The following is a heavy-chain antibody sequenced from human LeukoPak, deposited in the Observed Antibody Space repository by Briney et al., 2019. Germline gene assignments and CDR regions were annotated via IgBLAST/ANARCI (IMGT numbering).Heavy chain of an antibody. CDR2: INPNSGGT. Sequence: ASVKVSCKAFGYTFTGYHMHWVRQAPGQGLEWMGWINPNSGGTNYAQKFQGRVTMTRDTSIGTAYMELSRLRSDDTAVYYCARDGESLTADYFDYWGQGTLVTVSS. D-gene: IGHD3-3*01. CDR3: ARDGESLTADYFDY. V-gene: IGHV1-2*02. J-gene: IGHJ4*02. CDR1: GYTFTGYH.